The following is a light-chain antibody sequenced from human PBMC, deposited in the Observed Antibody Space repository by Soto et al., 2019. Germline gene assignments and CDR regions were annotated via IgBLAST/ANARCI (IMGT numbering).Light chain of an antibody. CDR1: SSDVGGYNY. V-gene: IGLV2-14*01. CDR2: QVS. CDR3: DSYTSTNTPYV. J-gene: IGLJ1*01. Sequence: QYVLTQPASVSGSPGQSITISCTGTSSDVGGYNYVSWYQQHPGKAPKLIIYQVSYRPSGVSDRFSGSKSGNTASLTISGLQAEDEADYYCDSYTSTNTPYVFGTGTKVTVL.